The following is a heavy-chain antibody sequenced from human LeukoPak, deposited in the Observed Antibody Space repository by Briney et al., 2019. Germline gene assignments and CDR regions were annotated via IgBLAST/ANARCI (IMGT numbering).Heavy chain of an antibody. CDR3: ARGPIAAADYYIDY. V-gene: IGHV3-20*04. Sequence: GGSLRLSCAASGFTFDEYGMSWVRQVPGKGLEWVSGINWNGGRTGYADSVKGRFTISRDNAKNSLYLQMNSLRAEDTALYYCARGPIAAADYYIDYWGQGTLVTVSS. CDR1: GFTFDEYG. CDR2: INWNGGRT. D-gene: IGHD6-13*01. J-gene: IGHJ4*02.